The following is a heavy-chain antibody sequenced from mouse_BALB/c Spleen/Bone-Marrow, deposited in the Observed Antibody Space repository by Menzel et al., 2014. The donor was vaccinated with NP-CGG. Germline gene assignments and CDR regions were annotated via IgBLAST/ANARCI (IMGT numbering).Heavy chain of an antibody. CDR2: ISSGGGNT. V-gene: IGHV5-9*03. D-gene: IGHD1-1*01. J-gene: IGHJ4*01. CDR1: GYTFSSYT. CDR3: ARYPSYYYGYAMDY. Sequence: EVQGVESGGGLVKPGGSLKLSCAASGYTFSSYTMSWVRQTPEKRLEWVASISSGGGNTYYPDSVKGRSTISRDNAKNDLFLQMSSLMSDDTALYYCARYPSYYYGYAMDYWGPGTSVTVSS.